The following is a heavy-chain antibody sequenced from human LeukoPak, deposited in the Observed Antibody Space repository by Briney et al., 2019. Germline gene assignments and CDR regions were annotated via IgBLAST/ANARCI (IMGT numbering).Heavy chain of an antibody. CDR2: IYYSGST. CDR3: ARVVTTGGFFDY. CDR1: GDSISSSSYY. V-gene: IGHV4-39*07. D-gene: IGHD4-17*01. J-gene: IGHJ4*02. Sequence: PSETLSLTCTVSGDSISSSSYYWGWIRQPPGKGLEWIGSIYYSGSTYYNPSLKSRVTISVDTSKNQFSLKLSSVTAADTAVYYCARVVTTGGFFDYWGQGTLVTVSS.